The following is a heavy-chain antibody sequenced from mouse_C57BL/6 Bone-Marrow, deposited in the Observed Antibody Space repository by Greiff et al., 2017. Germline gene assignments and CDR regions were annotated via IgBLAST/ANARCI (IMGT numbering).Heavy chain of an antibody. Sequence: EVQLQQSGPVLVQPGASVTMSCKASGYTFTDYYMNWVKQRPGKSLEWIGVINPYNGGTSYNQKFTGQSTLTVDKSSSTAYMELNSLTSEDSAVDYCVYYYDGSRYAYWGQGTLVTVSA. CDR3: VYYYDGSRYAY. J-gene: IGHJ3*01. V-gene: IGHV1-19*01. CDR1: GYTFTDYY. CDR2: INPYNGGT. D-gene: IGHD1-1*01.